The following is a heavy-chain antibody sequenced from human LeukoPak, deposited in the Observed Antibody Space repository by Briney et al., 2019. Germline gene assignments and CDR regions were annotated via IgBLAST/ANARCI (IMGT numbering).Heavy chain of an antibody. J-gene: IGHJ4*02. D-gene: IGHD6-19*01. Sequence: GGSLRLSCAASGFTFSSYAMSWVRQAPGKGLEWVSAISGSGGSTYYADSVKGRFTISRDNSKNTLYLQMNSLRAEDTAVYYCVKENTVAGIHPVDDYWGQGTLVTVSS. V-gene: IGHV3-23*01. CDR1: GFTFSSYA. CDR2: ISGSGGST. CDR3: VKENTVAGIHPVDDY.